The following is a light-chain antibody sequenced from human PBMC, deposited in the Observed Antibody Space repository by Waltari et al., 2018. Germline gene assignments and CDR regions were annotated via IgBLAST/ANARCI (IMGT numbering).Light chain of an antibody. V-gene: IGKV1-5*01. J-gene: IGKJ4*01. Sequence: DFQMTQSPSTLAASVGDRVTIACRASHSIDYWLAWYQQKPGKAPKLLIYDASNLDSGGPSRFSGSGSGTEFALTISSLQPDDFATYYCQQYRDYPLTFGGGTNLEIK. CDR2: DAS. CDR1: HSIDYW. CDR3: QQYRDYPLT.